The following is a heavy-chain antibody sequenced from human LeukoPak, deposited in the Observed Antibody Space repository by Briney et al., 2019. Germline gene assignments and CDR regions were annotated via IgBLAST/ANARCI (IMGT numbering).Heavy chain of an antibody. Sequence: GGSLRLSCAASGFTFSSYEMNWVRQAPGKGLEWVSYISSSGSTIYYADSVKGRFTISRDNAKSSLYLQMNSLRAEDTAVYYCARAYSSSFSPWAYYYMDVWGKGTTVTVSS. CDR1: GFTFSSYE. CDR2: ISSSGSTI. V-gene: IGHV3-48*03. D-gene: IGHD6-6*01. CDR3: ARAYSSSFSPWAYYYMDV. J-gene: IGHJ6*03.